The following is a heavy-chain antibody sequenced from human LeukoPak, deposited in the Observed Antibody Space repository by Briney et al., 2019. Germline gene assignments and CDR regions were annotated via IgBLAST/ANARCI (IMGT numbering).Heavy chain of an antibody. V-gene: IGHV4-59*08. D-gene: IGHD2-15*01. CDR2: IYYSGST. J-gene: IGHJ6*02. CDR3: ARHGSNKGYHYYGMDI. Sequence: SETLSLTCTVSGGSISSYYWRWIRQPPGNGLEWIGYIYYSGSTNYNPSLKSRVTISVDTSKNQFSLKLSSVTAADTAVYYCARHGSNKGYHYYGMDIWGQGTTVTVSS. CDR1: GGSISSYY.